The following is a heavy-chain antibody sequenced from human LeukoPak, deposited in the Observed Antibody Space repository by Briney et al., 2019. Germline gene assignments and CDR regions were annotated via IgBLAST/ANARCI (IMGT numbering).Heavy chain of an antibody. J-gene: IGHJ4*02. V-gene: IGHV3-23*01. Sequence: GGSLRLSCAASGFTFSSIAMSWVRQAPDKGLEWVSTTSGSGGGTYYADSVKGRFTISRDDSKNTLYLQMNSLRADDTAVYYCAKASGYSYGYPFDYWGQGTLVTVSS. CDR3: AKASGYSYGYPFDY. CDR1: GFTFSSIA. CDR2: TSGSGGGT. D-gene: IGHD5-18*01.